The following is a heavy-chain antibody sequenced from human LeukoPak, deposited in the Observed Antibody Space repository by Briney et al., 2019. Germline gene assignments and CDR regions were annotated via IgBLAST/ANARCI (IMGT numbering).Heavy chain of an antibody. J-gene: IGHJ6*03. V-gene: IGHV3-30*02. CDR3: AKGYGWEASYYYYYMDV. CDR1: GFSFSSYG. D-gene: IGHD1-26*01. CDR2: IRYDGSKK. Sequence: GGSLRLSCAASGFSFSSYGMYWVRQAPGKGLEWVAFIRYDGSKKYYADSVKGRFTISRDNSKNTLNLQMNSLRAEDTALYYCAKGYGWEASYYYYYMDVWGKGTTVTISS.